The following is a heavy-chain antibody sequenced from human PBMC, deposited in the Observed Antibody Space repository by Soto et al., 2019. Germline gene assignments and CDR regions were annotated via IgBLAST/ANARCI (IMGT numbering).Heavy chain of an antibody. CDR1: GFTFSSYS. CDR2: ISSSSSYI. CDR3: ARVPTNYYASGSYYKGTSYYYGMDV. V-gene: IGHV3-21*01. J-gene: IGHJ6*02. D-gene: IGHD3-10*01. Sequence: GGSLRLSCAASGFTFSSYSMNWVRQAPGKGLEWVSSISSSSSYIYYADSVKGRFTISRDNAKNSLYLQMNSLRAEDTAVYYCARVPTNYYASGSYYKGTSYYYGMDVWGQGTTVTVSS.